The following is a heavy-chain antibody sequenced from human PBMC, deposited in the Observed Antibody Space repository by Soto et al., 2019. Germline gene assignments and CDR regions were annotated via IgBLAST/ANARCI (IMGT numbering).Heavy chain of an antibody. Sequence: QVQLQESGPGVVEPSQTLSLTCTVSGGSINNNGYFWSWIRQPPGSGLEWIGHIYNSGSTYSNPSLKSRLTISVDTSKNQFSLKLSSVTAADTAVYYCARGPSGDQVDYWGQGTLVTVSS. CDR2: IYNSGST. D-gene: IGHD1-26*01. V-gene: IGHV4-30-4*01. CDR3: ARGPSGDQVDY. CDR1: GGSINNNGYF. J-gene: IGHJ4*02.